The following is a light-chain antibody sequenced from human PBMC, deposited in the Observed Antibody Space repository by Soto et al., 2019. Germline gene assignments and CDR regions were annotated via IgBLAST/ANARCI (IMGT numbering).Light chain of an antibody. Sequence: EIVLTQSPATLSLSPGERATLSCRASQSVSSYLAWYQQKPGQAPRLLIYDASNRATGIPARFSVSGSGTDFTLTISSLEPGDFAIYYCQQRSNWPPVTFGGGTKVEIK. CDR2: DAS. CDR3: QQRSNWPPVT. CDR1: QSVSSY. V-gene: IGKV3-11*01. J-gene: IGKJ4*01.